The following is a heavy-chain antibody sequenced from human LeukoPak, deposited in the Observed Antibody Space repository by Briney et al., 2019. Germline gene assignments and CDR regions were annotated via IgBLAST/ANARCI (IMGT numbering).Heavy chain of an antibody. V-gene: IGHV3-11*04. CDR1: GVTFSDCY. CDR2: ISSSGSTM. J-gene: IGHJ4*02. D-gene: IGHD4-23*01. Sequence: GGSLRLSCAASGVTFSDCYMSWIRQAQGQGLEWVSYISSSGSTMYYADSVKGRFTISRNNAKNSLYLQLSSLRAEDTAVYYCARDYGGSSPFHYWGQGPLLTVSS. CDR3: ARDYGGSSPFHY.